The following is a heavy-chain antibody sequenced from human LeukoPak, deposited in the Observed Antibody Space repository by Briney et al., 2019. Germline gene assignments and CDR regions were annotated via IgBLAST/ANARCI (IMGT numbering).Heavy chain of an antibody. CDR1: GFTFSSYA. CDR3: ARAGSSGWYDYYYYMDV. Sequence: GGSLRLSCAASGFTFSSYAMHWVRQAPGKGLEWVAVISYGGSNKYYADSVKGRFTISRDNSKNTLYLQMNSLRAEDTAVYYCARAGSSGWYDYYYYMDVWGKGTTVTVSS. J-gene: IGHJ6*03. V-gene: IGHV3-30*01. CDR2: ISYGGSNK. D-gene: IGHD6-19*01.